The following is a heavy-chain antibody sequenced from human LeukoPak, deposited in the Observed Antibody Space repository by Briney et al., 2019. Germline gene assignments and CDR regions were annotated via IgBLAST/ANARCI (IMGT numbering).Heavy chain of an antibody. CDR2: IGSSGSTI. Sequence: GGSLRLSCAASGFTFSSYEMNWVRQAPGKGLEWVSYIGSSGSTIYYADSVKGRFTISRDNAKNSLYLQMNSLRAEDTAVYYCARDPQRDGYNWAPTSHYWGQGTLVTVSS. J-gene: IGHJ4*02. CDR1: GFTFSSYE. V-gene: IGHV3-48*03. CDR3: ARDPQRDGYNWAPTSHY. D-gene: IGHD5-24*01.